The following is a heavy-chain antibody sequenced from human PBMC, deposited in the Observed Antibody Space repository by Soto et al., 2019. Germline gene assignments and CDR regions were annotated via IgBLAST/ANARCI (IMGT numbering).Heavy chain of an antibody. D-gene: IGHD7-27*01. CDR2: IYSGGST. V-gene: IGHV3-53*04. Sequence: GGSLRLSCAASGFTVSSNYMSWVHQAPGKGLEWVSVIYSGGSTYYADSVKGRFTISRHNSKNTLYLQMNSLRAEDTAVYYCARAETNWGLFFDYWGQGTLVTVSS. CDR3: ARAETNWGLFFDY. J-gene: IGHJ4*02. CDR1: GFTVSSNY.